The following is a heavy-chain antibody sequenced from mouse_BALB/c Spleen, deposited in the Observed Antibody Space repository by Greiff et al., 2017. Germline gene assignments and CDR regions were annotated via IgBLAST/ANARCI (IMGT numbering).Heavy chain of an antibody. CDR2: ISDGGSYT. CDR1: GFTFSDYY. CDR3: ARDWITTATTWFDY. D-gene: IGHD1-2*01. V-gene: IGHV5-4*02. J-gene: IGHJ3*01. Sequence: EVKLVESGGGLVKPGGSLKLSCAASGFTFSDYYMYWVRQTPGKRLEWVATISDGGSYTYYPDSVKGRFTISRDNAKNNLYLQMSSLKSEDTAMYYCARDWITTATTWFDYWGQGTLVTVSA.